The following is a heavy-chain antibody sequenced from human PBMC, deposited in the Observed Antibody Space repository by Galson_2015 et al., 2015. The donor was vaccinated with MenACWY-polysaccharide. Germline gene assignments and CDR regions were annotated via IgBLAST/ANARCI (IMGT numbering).Heavy chain of an antibody. CDR1: GLTLSNAW. CDR3: TTDGIVVVPAAMLSFDY. Sequence: PLRLSCAASGLTLSNAWMSWVRLAPGMGLEWVGRIQSNTGGGKTDYAAPVKGRFTISRDDSKNTLYLQMNSLNTEDTAVYYCTTDGIVVVPAAMLSFDYWGQGTLVTVSS. D-gene: IGHD2-2*01. V-gene: IGHV3-15*01. CDR2: IQSNTGGGKT. J-gene: IGHJ4*02.